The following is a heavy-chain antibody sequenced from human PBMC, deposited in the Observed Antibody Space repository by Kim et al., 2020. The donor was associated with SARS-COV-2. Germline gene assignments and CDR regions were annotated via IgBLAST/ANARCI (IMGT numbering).Heavy chain of an antibody. D-gene: IGHD2-2*03. CDR1: GFTFSSFA. CDR2: ISDSGGNT. CDR3: AKDFGYCSSSICYPPYGLDV. J-gene: IGHJ6*02. Sequence: GGSLRLSCAASGFTFSSFALSWVRQTPGKGLEWVSAISDSGGNTHYADSVKGRFTISRYNSKNTLYLQMNSLRAEDTAVYYCAKDFGYCSSSICYPPYGLDVWGQGTTVTVSS. V-gene: IGHV3-23*01.